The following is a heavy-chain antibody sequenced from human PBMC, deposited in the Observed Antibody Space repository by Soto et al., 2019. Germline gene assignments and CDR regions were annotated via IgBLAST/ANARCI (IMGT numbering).Heavy chain of an antibody. CDR3: ATDLNWSGT. Sequence: GGSLRLSCAASGFTFSTYAMSWVRQAPGKGLEWVSGISGSGGNTYYADSVKGRFTISRDNAKNSLSLQMNSLRAEDTALYYCATDLNWSGTWGQGTMVTVSS. CDR2: ISGSGGNT. D-gene: IGHD3-3*01. CDR1: GFTFSTYA. V-gene: IGHV3-23*01. J-gene: IGHJ3*01.